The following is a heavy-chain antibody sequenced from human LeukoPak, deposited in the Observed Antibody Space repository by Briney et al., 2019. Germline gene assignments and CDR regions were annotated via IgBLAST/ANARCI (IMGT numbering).Heavy chain of an antibody. CDR1: GYTLTELS. V-gene: IGHV1-24*01. Sequence: ASVKVSCKVSGYTLTELSMHWVRQAPGKELEWMGGFDPEDGETIYAQKFQGRVTMTEDTSTDTAYMELSSLRSEDTAVYYCATALSEGQQLVGSAFDIWGQGTMVTVSS. J-gene: IGHJ3*02. CDR3: ATALSEGQQLVGSAFDI. CDR2: FDPEDGET. D-gene: IGHD6-13*01.